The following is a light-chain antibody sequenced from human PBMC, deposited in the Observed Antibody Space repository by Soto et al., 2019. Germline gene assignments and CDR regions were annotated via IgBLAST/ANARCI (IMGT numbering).Light chain of an antibody. Sequence: DIQMTQSPSSLSASVGDRVSITCLASQSISSYLNWYQQKPGKAPKLLIYAASSLQSGVPSRFSGSGSGTDFTLTISSLQPEHFATYYCQQSYSTPRTFGQGTRLEIK. CDR3: QQSYSTPRT. V-gene: IGKV1-39*01. CDR1: QSISSY. CDR2: AAS. J-gene: IGKJ5*01.